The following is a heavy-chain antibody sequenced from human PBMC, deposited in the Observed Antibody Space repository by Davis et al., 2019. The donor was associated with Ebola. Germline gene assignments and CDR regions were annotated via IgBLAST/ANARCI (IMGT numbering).Heavy chain of an antibody. CDR3: AKGRDGITGAN. CDR2: ISGSVGNT. Sequence: GESLKISCAASGFTFSSYEMNWVRQAPGKGLEWVSGISGSVGNTYYADSVKGRFTISRDNSKNTVYLQMNSLRAEDTAVYYCAKGRDGITGANWGQGTLVTVSS. CDR1: GFTFSSYE. V-gene: IGHV3-23*01. D-gene: IGHD1-20*01. J-gene: IGHJ4*02.